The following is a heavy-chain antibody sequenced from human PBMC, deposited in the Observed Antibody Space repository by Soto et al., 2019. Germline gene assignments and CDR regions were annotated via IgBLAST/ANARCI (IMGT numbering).Heavy chain of an antibody. Sequence: QAHLVQSGPEVKKPGSSVKVSCKDSGGLFSSFAISWVRQAPGQGLEWLGGIIPVFGTTYYAEKFQDRLTSTADESTNTAYRELSSLTSGDTAIYYCARGGGRYVWFNEFWGQGTLVTVSS. D-gene: IGHD3-16*01. CDR3: ARGGGRYVWFNEF. J-gene: IGHJ4*02. CDR1: GGLFSSFA. CDR2: IIPVFGTT. V-gene: IGHV1-69*01.